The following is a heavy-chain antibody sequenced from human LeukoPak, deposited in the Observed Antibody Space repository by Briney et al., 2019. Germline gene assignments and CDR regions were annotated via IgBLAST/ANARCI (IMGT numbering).Heavy chain of an antibody. J-gene: IGHJ4*02. CDR1: GFTFSSYW. D-gene: IGHD2-15*01. Sequence: PGGSLRLSCAASGFTFSSYWMSWVRQAPGKGLEWVANIKQDGSEKYYVDSVKGRFTISRDNAKNSLYLQMNSLRPEDAAVYYCAKAPVTTCRGAFCYPFDYWGLGTLVTVSS. V-gene: IGHV3-7*03. CDR2: IKQDGSEK. CDR3: AKAPVTTCRGAFCYPFDY.